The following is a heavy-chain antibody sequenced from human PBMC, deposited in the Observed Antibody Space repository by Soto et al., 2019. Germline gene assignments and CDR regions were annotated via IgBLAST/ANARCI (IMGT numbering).Heavy chain of an antibody. V-gene: IGHV4-31*03. Sequence: QVQLRESGPGLVKPSQTLSLTCTVSGASINGGGYYWSWIRQVPGKGLEWIGYIYFSGSTYYNPSLESRVTISRDTSQNQFSLQLSSVTAADTAVYYCASGKAWEVLLAYWGQGTLATVSS. CDR1: GASINGGGYY. D-gene: IGHD1-26*01. CDR3: ASGKAWEVLLAY. CDR2: IYFSGST. J-gene: IGHJ4*02.